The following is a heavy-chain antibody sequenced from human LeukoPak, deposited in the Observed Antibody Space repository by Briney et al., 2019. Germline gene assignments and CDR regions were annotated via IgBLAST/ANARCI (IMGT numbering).Heavy chain of an antibody. CDR3: ARDHYGNAFDI. J-gene: IGHJ3*02. Sequence: GGSLRLSCAASGFTFSSSEMNWVRQAPGKGLEWVSYISSSGSTIYYADSVKGRFTISRDNAKNSLYLQMNSPRAEDTAVYYCARDHYGNAFDIWGQGTMVTVSP. D-gene: IGHD4-17*01. CDR2: ISSSGSTI. V-gene: IGHV3-48*03. CDR1: GFTFSSSE.